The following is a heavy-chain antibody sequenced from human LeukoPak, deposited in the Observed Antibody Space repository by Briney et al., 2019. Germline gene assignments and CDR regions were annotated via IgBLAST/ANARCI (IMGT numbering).Heavy chain of an antibody. CDR1: GYTFTGYY. J-gene: IGHJ3*02. V-gene: IGHV1-2*02. CDR3: ARVSSFLECLIYAFDI. Sequence: ASVKVSCKASGYTFTGYYMHWVRQAPGQGLEWVGWINPDSGGTNYAQKFQGRVTMTRDTSISTAYMELSRLRSDDTAVYYCARVSSFLECLIYAFDIGGKGTMVTVSS. CDR2: INPDSGGT. D-gene: IGHD3-3*01.